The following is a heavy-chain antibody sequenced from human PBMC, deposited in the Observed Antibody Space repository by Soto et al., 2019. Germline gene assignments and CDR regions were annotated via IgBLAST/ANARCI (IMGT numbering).Heavy chain of an antibody. CDR3: ARVSGGWKLLGY. Sequence: GGSLRLSCAASGFTFSSYAMSWVRQAPGKGLEWVSSISASAGSTYYAASVKGRLTISRDKSENTLYLQMNSLRGEDTAVYCFARVSGGWKLLGYWGQGTLVTVSS. V-gene: IGHV3-23*01. CDR1: GFTFSSYA. D-gene: IGHD6-19*01. J-gene: IGHJ4*02. CDR2: ISASAGST.